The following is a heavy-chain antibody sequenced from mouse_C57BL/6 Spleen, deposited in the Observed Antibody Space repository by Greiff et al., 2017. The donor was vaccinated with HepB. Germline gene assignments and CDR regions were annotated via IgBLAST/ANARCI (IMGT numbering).Heavy chain of an antibody. CDR2: IHPNSGST. CDR3: ARSGGSSYHWYFDV. D-gene: IGHD1-1*01. J-gene: IGHJ1*03. Sequence: QVQLQQPGSERVTSGASVKLSRRASLYSFTSYWVHGVKQRPGQGLEWIGMIHPNSGSTNYNEKFKSKATLTVDKSSSTAYMQLSSLTSEDSAVYYCARSGGSSYHWYFDVWGTGTTVTVSS. CDR1: LYSFTSYW. V-gene: IGHV1-64*01.